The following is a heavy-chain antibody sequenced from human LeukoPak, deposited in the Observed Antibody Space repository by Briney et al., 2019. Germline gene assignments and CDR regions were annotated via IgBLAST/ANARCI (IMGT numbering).Heavy chain of an antibody. V-gene: IGHV3-23*01. CDR1: GFSFGSEA. CDR2: ISPGGGTT. D-gene: IGHD3-10*01. J-gene: IGHJ4*02. CDR3: AKSRSGSANWALRIFDN. Sequence: GGSLRLSCVVSGFSFGSEAMSWVRQAPGRGLEWVSSISPGGGTTYYADSVKGRFTISRDNPENTLYVEMNSLRAEDTAIYYCAKSRSGSANWALRIFDNWGQGTLVSVSS.